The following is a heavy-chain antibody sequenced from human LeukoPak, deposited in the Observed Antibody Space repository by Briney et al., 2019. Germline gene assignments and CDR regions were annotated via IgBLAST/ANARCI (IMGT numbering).Heavy chain of an antibody. Sequence: ASVRVSCKASGYSFSIYYIHWVRQAPGQGLEWMGWINPNSGGTNYAQKFQGRVTLTRDTSIDTASMELTSLTSDDTAIYYCAREGTGDYNSRRSQGFDIWGQGIVVTVSS. V-gene: IGHV1-2*02. CDR1: GYSFSIYY. CDR2: INPNSGGT. CDR3: AREGTGDYNSRRSQGFDI. J-gene: IGHJ3*02. D-gene: IGHD3-10*01.